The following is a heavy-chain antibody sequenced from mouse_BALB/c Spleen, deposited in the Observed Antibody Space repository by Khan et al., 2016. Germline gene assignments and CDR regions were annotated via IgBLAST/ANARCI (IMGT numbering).Heavy chain of an antibody. V-gene: IGHV5-17*02. CDR1: GFTFSSFG. CDR3: ARIGLGRDYAMDY. D-gene: IGHD4-1*01. Sequence: EVELVESGGGLVQPGGSRKLSCAASGFTFSSFGMHWVRQAPEKGLEWVAYISSGSSTIYYAETVKGRFTISRDTPTNSLFLQMSSLRSEDTAMYYCARIGLGRDYAMDYWGQGTSVTVSS. J-gene: IGHJ4*01. CDR2: ISSGSSTI.